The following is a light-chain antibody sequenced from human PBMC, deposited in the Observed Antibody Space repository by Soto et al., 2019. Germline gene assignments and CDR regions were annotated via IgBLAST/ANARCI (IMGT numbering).Light chain of an antibody. CDR2: DVS. CDR1: SSVVGGYNY. Sequence: QSALTQPASVSGSPGQSITISCTGTSSVVGGYNYVSWYQQSPGKAPKLMIYDVSTRPSGVSYRFSGSKSGNTASLTISGLQAEDEADYYCSSYTRSSTLVFGSGTKVTVL. V-gene: IGLV2-14*01. J-gene: IGLJ1*01. CDR3: SSYTRSSTLV.